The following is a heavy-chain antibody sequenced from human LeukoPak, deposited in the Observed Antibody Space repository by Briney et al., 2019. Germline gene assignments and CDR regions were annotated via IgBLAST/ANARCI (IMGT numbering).Heavy chain of an antibody. V-gene: IGHV3-48*01. Sequence: GGSLRLSCAASGFIFRNYDMNWVRQAPGKGLEWVSYITGSSRTKSYADSVKGRFTISRDNAENSVYLQMNSPRAEDTAVYYCARPTSSGWYSHWGQGTMVTVS. J-gene: IGHJ3*01. CDR1: GFIFRNYD. CDR2: ITGSSRTK. CDR3: ARPTSSGWYSH. D-gene: IGHD6-19*01.